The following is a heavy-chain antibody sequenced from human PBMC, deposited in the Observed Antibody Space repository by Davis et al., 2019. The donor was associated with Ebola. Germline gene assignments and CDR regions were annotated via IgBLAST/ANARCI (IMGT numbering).Heavy chain of an antibody. CDR1: GYSFTSSW. D-gene: IGHD3-16*02. CDR2: IYPGDSDT. J-gene: IGHJ4*02. CDR3: ASSPYYDYVWGSYRWSFWDY. Sequence: GESLKISCKGSGYSFTSSWIGWVRQTPGRGLEWMGIIYPGDSDTKYSPSFQGQVSFSADKSISTAYLQWSSLKASDTAMYYCASSPYYDYVWGSYRWSFWDYWGQGTLVTVSS. V-gene: IGHV5-51*01.